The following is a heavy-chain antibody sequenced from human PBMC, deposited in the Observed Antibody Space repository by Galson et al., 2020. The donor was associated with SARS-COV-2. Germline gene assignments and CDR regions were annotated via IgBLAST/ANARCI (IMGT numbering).Heavy chain of an antibody. CDR2: IDSTGGFI. CDR3: AKTLVGNGGYRDV. V-gene: IGHV3-23*01. J-gene: IGHJ6*03. CDR1: GCIFSVYA. D-gene: IGHD2-2*01. Sequence: GGSLRLSCGGSGCIFSVYAMNWVRQAPGKGLEWVATIDSTGGFIYYQDSVQGRFTISRENSKNTMFLQMISLRAEDTPVYHCAKTLVGNGGYRDVCGKGTPVTVSS.